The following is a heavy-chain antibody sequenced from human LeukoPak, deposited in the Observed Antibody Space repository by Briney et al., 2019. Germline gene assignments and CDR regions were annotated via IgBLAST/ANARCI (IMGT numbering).Heavy chain of an antibody. D-gene: IGHD3-22*01. CDR3: ARGRFHLDSSVYSSFYH. Sequence: GGSLRLSCVTSGFTFSDYFMNWIRQAPGKGPEWLSFINSDGNNIYYRDSVKGRFTISRDNAKKTLYLQMNSLRVEDTAVYYCARGRFHLDSSVYSSFYHWGHGTLVTVSS. CDR2: INSDGNNI. V-gene: IGHV3-11*04. J-gene: IGHJ4*01. CDR1: GFTFSDYF.